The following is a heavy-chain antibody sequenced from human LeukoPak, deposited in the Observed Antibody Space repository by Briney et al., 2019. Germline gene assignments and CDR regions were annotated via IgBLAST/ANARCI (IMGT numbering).Heavy chain of an antibody. Sequence: PSETLSLTCTVSGGSNGSSSYYWGWIRQPPGKGLEWIGSMYYSGSTYYSPSLKSRVTISGDTSKSQFSLKLGSVTAADTAVYYCARYYYDSSGYYYLDYWGQGTLVTVSS. CDR2: MYYSGST. CDR1: GGSNGSSSYY. D-gene: IGHD3-22*01. CDR3: ARYYYDSSGYYYLDY. V-gene: IGHV4-39*01. J-gene: IGHJ4*02.